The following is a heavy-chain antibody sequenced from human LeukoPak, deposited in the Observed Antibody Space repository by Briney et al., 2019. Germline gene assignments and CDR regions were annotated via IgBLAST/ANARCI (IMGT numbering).Heavy chain of an antibody. Sequence: PGGSLRLSCAASGFTFRSYAMSWVRQAPGKGLEWVSAISGSGGSTYYADSVKGRFTISRDNSKNTLYLQMNSLRAEDTAVYYCAKYPREIAVAGRFGYWGQGTLVTVSS. CDR2: ISGSGGST. CDR3: AKYPREIAVAGRFGY. CDR1: GFTFRSYA. J-gene: IGHJ4*02. V-gene: IGHV3-23*01. D-gene: IGHD6-19*01.